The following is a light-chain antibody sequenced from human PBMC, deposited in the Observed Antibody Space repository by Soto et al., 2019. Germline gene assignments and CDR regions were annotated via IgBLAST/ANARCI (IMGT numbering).Light chain of an antibody. V-gene: IGLV2-14*01. CDR1: TSDVGDYNF. CDR3: SSYASSNTLL. J-gene: IGLJ2*01. Sequence: QSALTQPAYVSGSPGQLITISCTGTTSDVGDYNFVSWYQQHPGKAPKLMIYDVSSRPSGVSHRFSGSKSGNTASLTISGIQAEDEDDYYCSSYASSNTLLFGGGTQLTVL. CDR2: DVS.